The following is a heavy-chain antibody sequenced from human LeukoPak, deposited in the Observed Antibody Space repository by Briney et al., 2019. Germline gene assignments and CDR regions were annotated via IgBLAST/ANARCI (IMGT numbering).Heavy chain of an antibody. CDR3: ARGSARGWWYIDY. V-gene: IGHV4-34*01. D-gene: IGHD2-15*01. CDR2: INHSGST. Sequence: SETLSLTCAVYGGSFSGYYWSWIRQPPGKGLEWIGEINHSGSTNYNPSLKSRVTISVDTSKNQFSLKLSSVTAADTAVYYCARGSARGWWYIDYWGQGTLVTVSS. J-gene: IGHJ4*02. CDR1: GGSFSGYY.